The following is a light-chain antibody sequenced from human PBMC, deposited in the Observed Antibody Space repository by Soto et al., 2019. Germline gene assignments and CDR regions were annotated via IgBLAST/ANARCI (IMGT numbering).Light chain of an antibody. V-gene: IGKV1-5*03. CDR2: KAS. CDR1: QSISSW. J-gene: IGKJ1*01. Sequence: DIQMTQSPSTLSGSVGDRVTITCRASQSISSWLAWYQQKPGKAPKLLIYKASTLKSGVPSRFSGSGSGTEFTLTISSLQPDDFATYSCQHYNSYSEALGKGTKVDIK. CDR3: QHYNSYSEA.